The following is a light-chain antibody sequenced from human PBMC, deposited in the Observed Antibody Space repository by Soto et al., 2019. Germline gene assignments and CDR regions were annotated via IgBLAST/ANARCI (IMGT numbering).Light chain of an antibody. V-gene: IGKV3-15*01. J-gene: IGKJ1*01. CDR3: QQCNTWPPET. CDR1: QSVSSN. Sequence: EIVMTQSPATLSVSPGERATLSCRASQSVSSNLAWYQQKPGQAPRLLIYGASTSATGIPARFSGSGSGTEFTLTISSLQSEDFAVYYCQQCNTWPPETFGQGTKVEIK. CDR2: GAS.